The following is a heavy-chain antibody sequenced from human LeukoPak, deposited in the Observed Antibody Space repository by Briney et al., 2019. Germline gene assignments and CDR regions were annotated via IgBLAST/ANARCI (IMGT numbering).Heavy chain of an antibody. J-gene: IGHJ4*02. CDR1: GFTFSDYY. CDR3: ARAIAVAEPFDY. Sequence: GGSLRLSCAASGFTFSDYYMSWIRQAPGKGLEWVSYISSSSSYTNYADSVKGRFTISRDNAKNSLYLQMNSLRAEDTAVYYCARAIAVAEPFDYWGQGTLVTVSS. D-gene: IGHD6-19*01. CDR2: ISSSSSYT. V-gene: IGHV3-11*06.